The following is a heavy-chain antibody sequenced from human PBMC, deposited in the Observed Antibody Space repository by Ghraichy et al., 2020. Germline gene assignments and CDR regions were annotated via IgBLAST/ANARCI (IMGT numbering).Heavy chain of an antibody. D-gene: IGHD3-16*01. CDR3: ARDTDHTRILWDHIAFDI. J-gene: IGHJ3*02. CDR1: GYNFISYC. Sequence: ASVKVSCKASGYNFISYCINWVRHAPGQGLEWVGWISSYTRYAQNLQDRVTMSTDTSTSTAYMELRSLRSDDTAVYYCARDTDHTRILWDHIAFDIWGQGTMVTVSS. CDR2: ISSYT. V-gene: IGHV1-18*04.